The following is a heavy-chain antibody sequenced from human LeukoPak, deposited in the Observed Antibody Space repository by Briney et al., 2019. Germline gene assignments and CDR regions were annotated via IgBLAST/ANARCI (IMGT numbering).Heavy chain of an antibody. CDR1: GGSISSYY. Sequence: SETLSLTCTVSGGSISSYYWSWIRQPPGKGLEWIGYIYYSGSTNYNPSLKSRVTISVDTSKNQFSLKLSSVTAADTAVCYCARGYSSSWPLYYYYMDVWGKGTTVTISS. D-gene: IGHD6-13*01. V-gene: IGHV4-59*01. J-gene: IGHJ6*03. CDR3: ARGYSSSWPLYYYYMDV. CDR2: IYYSGST.